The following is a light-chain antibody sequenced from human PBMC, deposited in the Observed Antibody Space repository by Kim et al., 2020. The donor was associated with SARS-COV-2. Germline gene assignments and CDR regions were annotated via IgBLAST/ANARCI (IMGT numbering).Light chain of an antibody. J-gene: IGKJ2*01. CDR1: QSVSSSY. V-gene: IGKV3-20*01. CDR2: GAS. Sequence: SLSPGERATLTCRASQSVSSSYLAWYQQKPGQAPRLLIYGASSRATGIPDRFSGSGSGTDFTLTLSRLEPEDFAVYYCQQYGSSYTFGQGTKLEI. CDR3: QQYGSSYT.